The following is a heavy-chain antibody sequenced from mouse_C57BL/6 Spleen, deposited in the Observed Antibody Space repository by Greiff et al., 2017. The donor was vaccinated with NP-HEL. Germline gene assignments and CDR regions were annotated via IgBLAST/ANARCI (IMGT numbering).Heavy chain of an antibody. CDR1: GFSLTSYG. CDR2: IWGDGST. D-gene: IGHD2-4*01. CDR3: AKDYDYDEGGWFAY. V-gene: IGHV2-3*01. Sequence: VQGVESGPGLVAPSQSLSITCTVSGFSLTSYGVSWVRQPPGKGLEWLGVIWGDGSTNYHSALISRLSTSKDNSKSQVFLKLTSLQTDDTATYYCAKDYDYDEGGWFAYWGQGTLVTVSA. J-gene: IGHJ3*01.